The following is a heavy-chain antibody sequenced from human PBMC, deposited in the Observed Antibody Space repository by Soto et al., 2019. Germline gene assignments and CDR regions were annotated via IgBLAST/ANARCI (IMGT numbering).Heavy chain of an antibody. J-gene: IGHJ4*02. CDR1: GFTFNKYG. V-gene: IGHV3-33*01. Sequence: QVQLVESGGGVVQSGRSLRLSCAASGFTFNKYGMHWVRQAPNKGPEWVAVIWYDGSNQYYADSVKGRFTISRDNSKNTLYLQMNSLRAEDTAVYFCARDLRYCSSTNCYTFDSWGQGTLVTVSS. CDR3: ARDLRYCSSTNCYTFDS. D-gene: IGHD2-2*02. CDR2: IWYDGSNQ.